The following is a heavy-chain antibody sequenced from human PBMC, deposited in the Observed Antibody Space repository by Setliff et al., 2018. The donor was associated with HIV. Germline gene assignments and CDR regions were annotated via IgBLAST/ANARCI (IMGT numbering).Heavy chain of an antibody. CDR1: GGSLSGHY. V-gene: IGHV4-34*01. CDR3: ASRENPSGGYPKGWFDP. D-gene: IGHD2-15*01. CDR2: INHSGST. Sequence: SETLSLTCAVYGGSLSGHYWTWIRQPPGKGLEWIGEINHSGSTSYSPSLKSRVTISVDTSKNQFSLKVRSVTAVDTAVYYCASRENPSGGYPKGWFDPWSQG. J-gene: IGHJ5*02.